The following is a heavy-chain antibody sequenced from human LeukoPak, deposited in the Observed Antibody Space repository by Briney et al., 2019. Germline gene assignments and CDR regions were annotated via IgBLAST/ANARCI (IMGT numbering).Heavy chain of an antibody. CDR2: IYPGDSDT. V-gene: IGHV5-51*01. CDR1: GYSFATYW. CDR3: ARRPTGYSYGYFDY. Sequence: GESLKISCKGSGYSFATYWIAWVRQMPGKGLEWMGIIYPGDSDTRYSPSFQGQVTISADKSISTAYLQWSSLKASDTAMYYCARRPTGYSYGYFDYWGQGTLVTVSS. J-gene: IGHJ4*02. D-gene: IGHD5-18*01.